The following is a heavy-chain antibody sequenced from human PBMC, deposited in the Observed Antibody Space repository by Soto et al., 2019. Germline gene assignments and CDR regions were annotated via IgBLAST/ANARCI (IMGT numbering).Heavy chain of an antibody. J-gene: IGHJ4*02. V-gene: IGHV4-59*01. CDR1: GGSITTYY. Sequence: QVQLQESGPGLVKPSETLSLTCTVSGGSITTYYWSWIRQPPGKGLEWIGYIYYSGSTNYNPSLKSRVTISVDTSKSQFSLKLSSVTPADTAVYYCARGNIGVAGVLDFWGQGSLVTVSS. CDR3: ARGNIGVAGVLDF. D-gene: IGHD6-19*01. CDR2: IYYSGST.